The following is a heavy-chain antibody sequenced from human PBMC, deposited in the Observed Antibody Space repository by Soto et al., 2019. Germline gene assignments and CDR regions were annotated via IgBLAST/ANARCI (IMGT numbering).Heavy chain of an antibody. CDR1: GVTLSTNA. V-gene: IGHV3-23*01. CDR3: AKVVDSITLSRVLFWTFIMDV. D-gene: IGHD3-3*01. J-gene: IGHJ6*02. CDR2: ITANGVST. Sequence: EVQLLESGGGLIQPGGSLRLSCVASGVTLSTNALTWVHQAPGKGLEWVSSITANGVSTTYADFVKGRFTMSRDNSKNTLYLQMHSLRAEDTAVYYCAKVVDSITLSRVLFWTFIMDVWGQGTTVTVSS.